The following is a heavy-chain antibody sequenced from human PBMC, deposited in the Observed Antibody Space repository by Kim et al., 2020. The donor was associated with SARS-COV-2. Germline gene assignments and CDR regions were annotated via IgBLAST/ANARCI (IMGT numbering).Heavy chain of an antibody. CDR3: ARSDSGLGWLFCY. J-gene: IGHJ4*02. Sequence: GGSLRLSCAASGFTFSSYAMHWVRQAPGKGLEYVSAISSNGGSTYYANSVKGRFTISRDNSKNTLYLQMGSLRAEDMAVYYCARSDSGLGWLFCYWGQGTLVTVSS. CDR2: ISSNGGST. D-gene: IGHD3-9*01. V-gene: IGHV3-64*01. CDR1: GFTFSSYA.